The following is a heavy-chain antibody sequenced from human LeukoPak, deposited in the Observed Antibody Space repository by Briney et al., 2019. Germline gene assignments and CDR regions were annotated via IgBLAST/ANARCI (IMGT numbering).Heavy chain of an antibody. D-gene: IGHD3-3*01. CDR3: ARDLGNDFWSGYPGDAFDI. Sequence: SETLSLTCTVSGYSISSGYYWGWSRQPPGKGLEWIGSIYHSGSTYYNPSLKSRVTISVDTSKNQFSLKLSSVTAADTAVYYCARDLGNDFWSGYPGDAFDIWGQGTMVTVSS. CDR2: IYHSGST. J-gene: IGHJ3*02. V-gene: IGHV4-38-2*02. CDR1: GYSISSGYY.